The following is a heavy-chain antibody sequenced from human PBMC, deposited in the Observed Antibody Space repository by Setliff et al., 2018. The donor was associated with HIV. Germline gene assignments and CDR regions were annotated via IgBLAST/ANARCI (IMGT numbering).Heavy chain of an antibody. CDR3: ARGNYYNLWADPFDF. CDR2: IFHSETT. Sequence: PSETLSLTCIVSGGSISSSTYYWGWVRQPPGKGLEWIGSIFHSETTYYNSSLKSRVTISVDTSKNQFSLKLSSVTAADTAVYYCARGNYYNLWADPFDFWGQGTLVTVSS. V-gene: IGHV4-39*07. CDR1: GGSISSSTYY. D-gene: IGHD3-3*01. J-gene: IGHJ5*01.